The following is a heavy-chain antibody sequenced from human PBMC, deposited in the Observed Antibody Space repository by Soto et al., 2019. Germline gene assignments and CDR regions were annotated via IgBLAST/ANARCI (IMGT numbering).Heavy chain of an antibody. Sequence: PSETLSLTCAVYGGSFSSYYWTWIRQPPGTELEWIGEIKHSRSTNYNPSHKSRDTISVDTSKNQFSLKLTSVTASDTAVYYCARDKITGLFDYWGQGTLFTVSS. CDR1: GGSFSSYY. CDR2: IKHSRST. J-gene: IGHJ4*02. D-gene: IGHD2-8*02. CDR3: ARDKITGLFDY. V-gene: IGHV4-34*01.